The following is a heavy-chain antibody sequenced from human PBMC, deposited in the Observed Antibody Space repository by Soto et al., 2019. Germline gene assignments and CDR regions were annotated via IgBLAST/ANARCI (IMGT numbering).Heavy chain of an antibody. D-gene: IGHD2-21*01. V-gene: IGHV3-33*01. J-gene: IGHJ6*02. CDR3: ARDVVETDYYYYYYGMDV. CDR1: GFTFSSYG. Sequence: GGSLRLSCAASGFTFSSYGMHGVRQAPGKGLEWVAVIWYDGSNKYYADSVKGRFTISRDNSKNTLYLQMNSLRAEDTAVYYCARDVVETDYYYYYYGMDVWGQGTTVTVSS. CDR2: IWYDGSNK.